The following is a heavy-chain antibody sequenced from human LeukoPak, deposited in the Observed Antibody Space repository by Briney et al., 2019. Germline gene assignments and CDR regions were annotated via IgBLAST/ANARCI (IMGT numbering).Heavy chain of an antibody. V-gene: IGHV4-39*07. CDR3: QGSRDGYNYDY. D-gene: IGHD5-24*01. CDR2: IYYSGST. J-gene: IGHJ4*02. CDR1: GGSISSSSYY. Sequence: SETLSLTCTVSGGSISSSSYYWGWIRQPPGKGLEWIGSIYYSGSTYYNPSLKSRVTISVDTSKNQFSLKLSSVTAADTAVYYCQGSRDGYNYDYWGQGTLVTVSS.